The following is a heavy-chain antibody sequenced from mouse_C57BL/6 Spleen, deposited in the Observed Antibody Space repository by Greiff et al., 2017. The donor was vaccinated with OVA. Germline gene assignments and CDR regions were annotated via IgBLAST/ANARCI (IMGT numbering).Heavy chain of an antibody. V-gene: IGHV1-55*01. CDR3: AGSHYYYAMDY. CDR2: IYPGSGST. Sequence: QVQLQQSGAELVKPGASVKMSCKASGYTFTSYWITWVKQRPGQGLEWIGDIYPGSGSTNYNEKFKSKATLTVDTSSSTAYMQHSSLTSEDSAVYYCAGSHYYYAMDYWGQGTSVTVSS. J-gene: IGHJ4*01. CDR1: GYTFTSYW.